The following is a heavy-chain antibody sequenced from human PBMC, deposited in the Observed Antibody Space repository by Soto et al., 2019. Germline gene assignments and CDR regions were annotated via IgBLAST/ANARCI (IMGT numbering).Heavy chain of an antibody. J-gene: IGHJ6*02. Sequence: QVQLVQSGAEVKKPGASVKVSCKASGYTFTSYGISWVRQAPGQGLEWMGWISAYNGNTNYAQKLQGRVTMTTDTATSTAYMELRSLRSDDTAVYYCARDEDCSSTSCYGLYYYYGMDVWGQGNTVTVSS. D-gene: IGHD2-2*01. V-gene: IGHV1-18*01. CDR1: GYTFTSYG. CDR2: ISAYNGNT. CDR3: ARDEDCSSTSCYGLYYYYGMDV.